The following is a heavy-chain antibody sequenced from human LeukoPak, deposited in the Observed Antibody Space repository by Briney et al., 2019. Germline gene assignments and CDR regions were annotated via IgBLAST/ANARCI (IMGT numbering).Heavy chain of an antibody. D-gene: IGHD3-10*01. CDR1: GFSFSSYG. CDR3: AKGGVISAFDI. J-gene: IGHJ3*02. Sequence: PGGSLRLSCAASGFSFSSYGMNWVRQAPGKGLEWVSGISADGGRTYYADSVKGRFTISRDNSKNTLYLQMNSLRAEDTAVYYCAKGGVISAFDIWGQGTMVTVSS. V-gene: IGHV3-23*01. CDR2: ISADGGRT.